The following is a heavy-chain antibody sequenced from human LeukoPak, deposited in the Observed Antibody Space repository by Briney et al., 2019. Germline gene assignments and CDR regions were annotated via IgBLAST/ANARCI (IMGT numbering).Heavy chain of an antibody. J-gene: IGHJ3*02. Sequence: GGSLRLSCAASGFTFSSYWMHWVRQAPGKGLVWVSRINSDGSSTSYADSVKGRFTISRDNSKNTLYLQMNSLRAEDTAVYYCAKGGAYYYDSSGYFSIWGQGTMVTVSS. D-gene: IGHD3-22*01. V-gene: IGHV3-74*01. CDR1: GFTFSSYW. CDR2: INSDGSST. CDR3: AKGGAYYYDSSGYFSI.